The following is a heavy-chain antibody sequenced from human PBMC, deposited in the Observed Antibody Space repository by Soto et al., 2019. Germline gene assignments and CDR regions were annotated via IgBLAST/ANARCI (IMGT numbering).Heavy chain of an antibody. CDR1: GGSISSSF. D-gene: IGHD5-18*01. V-gene: IGHV4-59*01. Sequence: PSETLSLTCSVSGGSISSSFWSWIRQPPGKELEWIGYISYSGSTTYNPFLKSRITLSVDTSKSQFSLRVASVTAADTAVYYCARGHRAMEYYYYYGMDVWGQGTTVTVSS. J-gene: IGHJ6*02. CDR3: ARGHRAMEYYYYYGMDV. CDR2: ISYSGST.